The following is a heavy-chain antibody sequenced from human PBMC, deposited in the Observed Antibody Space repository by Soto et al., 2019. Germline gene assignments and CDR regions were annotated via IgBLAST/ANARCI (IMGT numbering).Heavy chain of an antibody. J-gene: IGHJ4*02. CDR1: GGTFSRHA. Sequence: QVQLVQSGSEVKMPGSSVKVSCKTSGGTFSRHAINWVRQAPGQGLEWMGGIIPMTRRTNYAQKFQGRVTVTADASRTTAYMELRGLRSEDTAVYYCASWDYDVLTGYSYDDWGQGTLVTVSS. V-gene: IGHV1-69*01. CDR3: ASWDYDVLTGYSYDD. D-gene: IGHD3-9*01. CDR2: IIPMTRRT.